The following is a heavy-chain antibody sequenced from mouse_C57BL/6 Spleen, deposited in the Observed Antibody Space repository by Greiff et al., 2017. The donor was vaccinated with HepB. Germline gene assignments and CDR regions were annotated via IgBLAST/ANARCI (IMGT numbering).Heavy chain of an antibody. CDR3: AITTVVDWYFDV. V-gene: IGHV5-17*01. J-gene: IGHJ1*03. CDR2: ISSGSSTI. CDR1: GFTFSDYG. D-gene: IGHD1-1*01. Sequence: EVQGVESGGGLVKPGGSLKLSCAASGFTFSDYGMHWVRQAPEKGLEWVAYISSGSSTIYYADTVKGRFTISRDNAKNTLFLQMTSLGSEDTAMYYCAITTVVDWYFDVWGTGTTVTVSS.